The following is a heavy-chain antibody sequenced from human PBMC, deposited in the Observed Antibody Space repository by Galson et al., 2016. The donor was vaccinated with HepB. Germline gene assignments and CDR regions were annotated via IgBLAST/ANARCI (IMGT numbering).Heavy chain of an antibody. CDR1: GDSVSSNSAA. J-gene: IGHJ6*02. Sequence: CAISGDSVSSNSAAWNWIRQSPSRGLEWLGRTYYRSKWYNDYAVSVKGRITVSSDTSKNQFSLHLNSVIPEDTAVYYCARLIATDDLYGVDVWGQGTTVTVSS. CDR2: TYYRSKWYN. V-gene: IGHV6-1*01. CDR3: ARLIATDDLYGVDV. D-gene: IGHD6-13*01.